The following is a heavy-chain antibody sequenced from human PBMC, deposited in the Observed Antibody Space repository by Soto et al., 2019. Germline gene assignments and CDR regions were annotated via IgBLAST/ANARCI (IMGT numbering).Heavy chain of an antibody. CDR3: AREPRGIVVVSDAFDI. CDR2: ISSSSSYI. Sequence: GGSLRLSCAASGFTFSSYSMNWVRQAPGKGLEWVSSISSSSSYIYYADSVKGRFTISRDNAKNSLYLQMNSLRAEDTAVYYCAREPRGIVVVSDAFDIWGQGTMVTVSS. D-gene: IGHD3-22*01. J-gene: IGHJ3*02. CDR1: GFTFSSYS. V-gene: IGHV3-21*01.